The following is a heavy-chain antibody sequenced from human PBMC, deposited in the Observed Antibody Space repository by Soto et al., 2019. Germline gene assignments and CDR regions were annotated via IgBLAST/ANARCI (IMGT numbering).Heavy chain of an antibody. J-gene: IGHJ5*02. D-gene: IGHD3-10*01. V-gene: IGHV4-61*01. CDR3: ARRKDYYGSGSPWWFDP. CDR2: IYYSGST. Sequence: SETLSLTCTVSGDSVSSGTYYWSWIRQPPGKGLEWIGNIYYSGSTNYNPSLKSRVTISIDTSRNQFSLHLTSVTAADTAVYYCARRKDYYGSGSPWWFDPWGQGTLVTAPQ. CDR1: GDSVSSGTYY.